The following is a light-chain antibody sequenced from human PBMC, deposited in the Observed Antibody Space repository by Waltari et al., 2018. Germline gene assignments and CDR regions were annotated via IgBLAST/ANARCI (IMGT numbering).Light chain of an antibody. CDR2: QVS. CDR1: QSLVHSDGNTY. CDR3: MQALQTPGT. Sequence: DVVMTQSPLSLPVTLGQPASISCRSSQSLVHSDGNTYLNWFQQRPGQSPRRLIYQVSNRDSGVPDRFSGSASGTDFTLKISRVEAEDVGVYYCMQALQTPGTFGQGTKVEIK. J-gene: IGKJ1*01. V-gene: IGKV2-30*02.